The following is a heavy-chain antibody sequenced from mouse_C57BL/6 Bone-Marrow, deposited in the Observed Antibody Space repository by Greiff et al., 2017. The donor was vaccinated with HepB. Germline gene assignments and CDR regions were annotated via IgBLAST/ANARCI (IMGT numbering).Heavy chain of an antibody. CDR3: EREDCYFDD. J-gene: IGHJ1*03. V-gene: IGHV1-76*01. CDR2: IYPGSGNT. CDR1: GYTFTDYY. Sequence: QVQLQQSGAELVRPGASVKLSCKASGYTFTDYYINWVKQRPGQGLEWIARIYPGSGNTYYNEKFKGKATLTADKSSSTAYMQRSSLTSEDSAVYCGEREDCYFDDWGTGTTVTVSS.